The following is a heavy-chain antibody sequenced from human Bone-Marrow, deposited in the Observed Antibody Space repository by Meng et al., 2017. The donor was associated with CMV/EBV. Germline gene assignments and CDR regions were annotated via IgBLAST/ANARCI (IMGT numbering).Heavy chain of an antibody. V-gene: IGHV2-5*02. D-gene: IGHD6-6*01. CDR3: AHITPRPGWIAY. CDR1: GFSFSTSGVG. Sequence: QSPLMRPGPSLVKPTQTLPLTCTFSGFSFSTSGVGVGWIRQPPGKALEWLALIYWDDYKRYSPSLKSRLTITKDTSKNQVVLTMTNMDPVDTATYYCAHITPRPGWIAYWGQGTLVTVSS. CDR2: IYWDDYK. J-gene: IGHJ4*02.